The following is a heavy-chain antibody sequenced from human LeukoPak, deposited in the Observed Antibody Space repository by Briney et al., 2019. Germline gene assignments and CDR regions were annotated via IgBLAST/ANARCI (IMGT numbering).Heavy chain of an antibody. CDR3: AKRVTTVDY. V-gene: IGHV3-23*01. CDR1: GFTFSSYA. D-gene: IGHD4-17*01. Sequence: GGSLRLSCAASGFTFSSYAVSWVRQAPGKGLEWVSTISGSGGSTYYADSVKGRFTISRGNSKNTLYLQMNSLKADDTAVYYCAKRVTTVDYWGQGTLVTVSS. J-gene: IGHJ4*02. CDR2: ISGSGGST.